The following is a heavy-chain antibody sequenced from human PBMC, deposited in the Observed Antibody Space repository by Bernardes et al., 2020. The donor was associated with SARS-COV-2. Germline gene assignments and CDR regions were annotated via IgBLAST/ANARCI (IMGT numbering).Heavy chain of an antibody. CDR1: GGSFSSHY. CDR2: INHSGSS. D-gene: IGHD3-3*01. Sequence: SETLSLTRAVYGGSFSSHYWTWIRQSPGRGPEWVGEINHSGSSSYNPSLKSRVTMSVDTSKMQFSLKLSSVTAADTAVYYCARGASFGFLSGYSFGRGGPFDPWGQGVLVTVAS. CDR3: ARGASFGFLSGYSFGRGGPFDP. V-gene: IGHV4-34*01. J-gene: IGHJ5*02.